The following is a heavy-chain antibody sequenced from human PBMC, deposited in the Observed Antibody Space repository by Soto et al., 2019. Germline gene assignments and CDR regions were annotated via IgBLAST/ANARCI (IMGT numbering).Heavy chain of an antibody. CDR2: LYYSGST. CDR1: GGSISSGGYY. Sequence: QVQLQESGPGLVKPSQTLSLTCTVSGGSISSGGYYWSWIRQHPGKGLEWIGYLYYSGSTYYNPSLKSRVTRSVDTSKNQYSQKLSSVTAADTAEYYCARGVQSTVTGDAFDIWGQGTMVTVSS. CDR3: ARGVQSTVTGDAFDI. D-gene: IGHD4-17*01. J-gene: IGHJ3*02. V-gene: IGHV4-31*03.